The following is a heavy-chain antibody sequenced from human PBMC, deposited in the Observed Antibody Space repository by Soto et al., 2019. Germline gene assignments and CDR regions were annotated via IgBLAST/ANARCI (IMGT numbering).Heavy chain of an antibody. V-gene: IGHV3-30-3*01. CDR2: ISYDGSNK. D-gene: IGHD2-8*01. CDR1: GFTFSSYA. Sequence: GGSLRLSCAASGFTFSSYAMHWVRQAPGKGLEWVAVISYDGSNKYYADSVKGRFTISRDNSKNTLYLQMNSLRAEDTAVYYCAREPGRDIVLMVYAGLDYWGQGTLVTVSS. J-gene: IGHJ4*02. CDR3: AREPGRDIVLMVYAGLDY.